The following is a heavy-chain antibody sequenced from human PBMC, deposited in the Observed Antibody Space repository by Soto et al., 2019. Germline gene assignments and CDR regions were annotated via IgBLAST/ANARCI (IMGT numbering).Heavy chain of an antibody. CDR2: IYYSGST. CDR1: GGSISSSSYY. V-gene: IGHV4-39*01. D-gene: IGHD4-17*01. Sequence: QLQLQESGPGLVKPSETLSLTCTVSGGSISSSSYYWGWIRQPPGKGLEWIGRIYYSGSTYYNPSLKSRVTISIDTSKNQFSLKLSSVTAADTAVYYCARHSSDLDYGGNSGLYWFDPWGQGTLVTVSS. J-gene: IGHJ5*02. CDR3: ARHSSDLDYGGNSGLYWFDP.